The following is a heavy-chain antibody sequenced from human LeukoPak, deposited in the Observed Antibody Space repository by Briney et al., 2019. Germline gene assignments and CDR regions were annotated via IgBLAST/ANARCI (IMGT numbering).Heavy chain of an antibody. J-gene: IGHJ5*02. CDR3: ARAPRIRDCSGGSCYFWWFDP. Sequence: GGSLRLSCAASGFTFSRYAMTWVRQAPGKGLEWVSGISDSGGRTHYADSVKGRCTISRDNSKNTLYLQMNSLRAEDTAVYYCARAPRIRDCSGGSCYFWWFDPWGQGTLVTVSS. V-gene: IGHV3-23*01. D-gene: IGHD2-15*01. CDR1: GFTFSRYA. CDR2: ISDSGGRT.